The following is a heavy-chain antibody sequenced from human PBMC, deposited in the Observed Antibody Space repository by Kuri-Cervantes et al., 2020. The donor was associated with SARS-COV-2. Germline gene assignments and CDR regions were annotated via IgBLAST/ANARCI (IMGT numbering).Heavy chain of an antibody. CDR2: VNPKNGDT. Sequence: ASVKVSCKASGYTFTGQYLHWVRQAPGQGLEWMGWVNPKNGDTNYAEKYQGRVTMTRDTSINTAYMELSRLRSDDTAVYYCARGSIFSDTGGWYFDYWGQGTLVTVSS. J-gene: IGHJ4*02. CDR3: ARGSIFSDTGGWYFDY. V-gene: IGHV1-2*02. D-gene: IGHD3-10*01. CDR1: GYTFTGQY.